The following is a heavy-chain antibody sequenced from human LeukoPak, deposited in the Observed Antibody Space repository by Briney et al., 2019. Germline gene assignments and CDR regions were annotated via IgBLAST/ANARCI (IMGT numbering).Heavy chain of an antibody. Sequence: SETLSLTCTVSGGSISSYYWSWIRQPPGKGLEWIGYIYYSGSTYYNPSLKSRVTISVDTSKNQFSLKLSSVTAADTAVYYCARGVWDYDSSGYSPAVDVWGKGTTVTVSS. CDR2: IYYSGST. V-gene: IGHV4-30-4*08. CDR1: GGSISSYY. CDR3: ARGVWDYDSSGYSPAVDV. J-gene: IGHJ6*04. D-gene: IGHD3-22*01.